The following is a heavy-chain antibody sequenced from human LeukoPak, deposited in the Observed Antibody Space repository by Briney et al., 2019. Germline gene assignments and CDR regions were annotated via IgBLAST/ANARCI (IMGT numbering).Heavy chain of an antibody. CDR1: GFTFSSYA. V-gene: IGHV3-23*01. Sequence: GGSLRLSCAVSGFTFSSYAMSWVRQAPGKGLEWVSAISGNGGSTYYADSVKGRFTISRDNTKNTLYLQMNSLRAEDTAIYYCAKETWGATAYWAQGPLVTVSS. J-gene: IGHJ4*02. CDR3: AKETWGATAY. D-gene: IGHD1-26*01. CDR2: ISGNGGST.